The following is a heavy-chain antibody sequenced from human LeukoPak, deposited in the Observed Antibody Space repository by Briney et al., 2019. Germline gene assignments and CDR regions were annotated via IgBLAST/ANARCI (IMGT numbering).Heavy chain of an antibody. CDR1: GFTFDDYA. CDR2: ISWNSGSI. Sequence: PGGSLRLSCAASGFTFDDYAMHWVRQAPGRGLEWVSGISWNSGSIGYADSVKGRFTISRDNAKNSLYLQMNSLRAEDTALYYCAKVAGPTLYCSSTSCGWYYFDYWGQGTLVTVSS. V-gene: IGHV3-9*01. CDR3: AKVAGPTLYCSSTSCGWYYFDY. J-gene: IGHJ4*02. D-gene: IGHD2-2*01.